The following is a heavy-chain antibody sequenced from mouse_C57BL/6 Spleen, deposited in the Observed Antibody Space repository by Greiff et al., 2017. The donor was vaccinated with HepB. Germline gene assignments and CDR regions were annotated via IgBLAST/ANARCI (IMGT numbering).Heavy chain of an antibody. CDR3: ARSAQATPFFDY. D-gene: IGHD3-2*02. V-gene: IGHV1-80*01. J-gene: IGHJ2*01. CDR1: GYAFSSYW. Sequence: VQLLESGAELVKPGASVKISCKASGYAFSSYWMNWVKQRPGKGLEWIGQIYPGDGDTNYNGKFKGKATLTADKSSSTAYMQLSSLTSEDSAVYFCARSAQATPFFDYWGQGTTLTVSS. CDR2: IYPGDGDT.